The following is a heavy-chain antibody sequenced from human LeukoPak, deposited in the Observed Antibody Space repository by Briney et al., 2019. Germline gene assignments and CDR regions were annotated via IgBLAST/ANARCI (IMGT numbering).Heavy chain of an antibody. CDR1: GFTFSSYW. Sequence: PGGSLRLSCAASGFTFSSYWMNWARQAPGKGLEWVASINHNGNVNYYVDSVKGRFTISRDNAKNTLFLQMNSLRAEDTAVYYCAKEYSSGWYGEFDYWGQGTLVTVSS. V-gene: IGHV3-7*03. CDR2: INHNGNVN. J-gene: IGHJ4*02. CDR3: AKEYSSGWYGEFDY. D-gene: IGHD6-19*01.